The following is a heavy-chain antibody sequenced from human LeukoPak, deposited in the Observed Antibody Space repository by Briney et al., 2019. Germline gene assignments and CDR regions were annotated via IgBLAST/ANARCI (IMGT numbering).Heavy chain of an antibody. D-gene: IGHD1-26*01. V-gene: IGHV4-34*01. CDR3: ARGRYSGSYGKVFGY. CDR1: GGSFSGYY. J-gene: IGHJ4*02. Sequence: SETLSLTCAVYGGSFSGYYWSWIRQPPGKGLEWIGEINHSGSTNYNPSLKSRVTISVDTSKNQFSLKLSSVTAADTAVYYCARGRYSGSYGKVFGYWGQGTLVTVSS. CDR2: INHSGST.